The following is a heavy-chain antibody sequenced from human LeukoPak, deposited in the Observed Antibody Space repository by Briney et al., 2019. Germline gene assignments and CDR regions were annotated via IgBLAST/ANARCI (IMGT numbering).Heavy chain of an antibody. D-gene: IGHD6-19*01. Sequence: GGSLRLSCAASGFTFSSYGMHWVRQVPGEGPVWVSRINRDGSSISYADSVKGRFTISRDNAKNTLYLRMNSLRADDTAVYYCASKMEENAVAGSKGWFHPWGQGTLVTVSS. CDR1: GFTFSSYG. V-gene: IGHV3-74*01. CDR3: ASKMEENAVAGSKGWFHP. J-gene: IGHJ5*02. CDR2: INRDGSSI.